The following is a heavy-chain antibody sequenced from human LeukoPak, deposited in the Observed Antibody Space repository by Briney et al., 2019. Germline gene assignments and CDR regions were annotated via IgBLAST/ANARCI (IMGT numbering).Heavy chain of an antibody. D-gene: IGHD3-10*01. J-gene: IGHJ6*03. CDR1: GSSISSYY. V-gene: IGHV4-59*08. CDR2: IYYIGST. Sequence: SETLSLTCTVSGSSISSYYWSWIRQAPGKGLEWIGNIYYIGSTNYNPSLKSRVTISADPSKNQLSLKLSSVTAADTAVYYCARGFAERYYYYYYMDVWGKGTTVTVSS. CDR3: ARGFAERYYYYYYMDV.